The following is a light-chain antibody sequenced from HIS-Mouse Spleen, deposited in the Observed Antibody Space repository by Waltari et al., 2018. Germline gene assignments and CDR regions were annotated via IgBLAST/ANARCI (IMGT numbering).Light chain of an antibody. V-gene: IGLV3-10*01. J-gene: IGLJ2*01. CDR2: EDS. Sequence: SYELTQPPSVSVSPGQTARITCSGDALPKKHDYWYQQKSGQAPVLVIYEDSKRPSGIPERFSGSSSGTMATLTNSGAQVEDEADYYCYSTDSSGNHRVFGGGTKLTVL. CDR1: ALPKKH. CDR3: YSTDSSGNHRV.